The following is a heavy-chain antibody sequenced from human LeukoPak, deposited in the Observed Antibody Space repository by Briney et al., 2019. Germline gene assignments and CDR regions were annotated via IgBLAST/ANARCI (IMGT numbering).Heavy chain of an antibody. CDR3: AKVSDFWSGYYDDY. CDR2: ISGRGGGGSA. Sequence: SGGSLRLSCVTSGFIFGGYAMNWVRQAPGKGLEWVSGISGRGGGGSAYYADSVKGRFTISRDNSKNTLYLQINSLSVEDTAVYYCAKVSDFWSGYYDDYWGQGTLVTVSS. V-gene: IGHV3-23*01. J-gene: IGHJ4*02. CDR1: GFIFGGYA. D-gene: IGHD3-3*01.